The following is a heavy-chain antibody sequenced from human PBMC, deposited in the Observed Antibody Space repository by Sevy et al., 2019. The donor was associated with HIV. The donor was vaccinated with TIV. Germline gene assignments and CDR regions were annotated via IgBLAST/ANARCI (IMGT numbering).Heavy chain of an antibody. CDR2: ISSSSSTI. D-gene: IGHD2-15*01. Sequence: GGSLRLSCAASGFTFSSYSMNWVRQAPGKGLEWVSYISSSSSTIYYADSVKGRFTISRDNAKNSLYLQMNSLRDEDTAVYYCARVVEGLGGGYCSGGSCYGDGSVRNYYYGMDVWGQGTTVTVSS. V-gene: IGHV3-48*02. CDR3: ARVVEGLGGGYCSGGSCYGDGSVRNYYYGMDV. CDR1: GFTFSSYS. J-gene: IGHJ6*02.